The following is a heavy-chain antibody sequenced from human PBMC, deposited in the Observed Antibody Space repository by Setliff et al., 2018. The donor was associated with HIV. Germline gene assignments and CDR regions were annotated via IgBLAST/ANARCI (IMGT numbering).Heavy chain of an antibody. D-gene: IGHD3-10*01. V-gene: IGHV4-59*08. CDR2: IHHSGSS. Sequence: PSETLSLTCTVSGDSIITYYWTWIRQPPGKGLEWIGYIHHSGSSDYTPSLRSRVTMSVDTSKNQFSLKLTSVTAADTAVYYCATIRLTMVRGIPNWFDPWGQGTLVTVSS. CDR3: ATIRLTMVRGIPNWFDP. J-gene: IGHJ5*02. CDR1: GDSIITYY.